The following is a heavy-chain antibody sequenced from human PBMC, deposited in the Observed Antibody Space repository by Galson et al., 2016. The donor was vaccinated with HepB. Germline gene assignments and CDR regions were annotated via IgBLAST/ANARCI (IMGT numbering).Heavy chain of an antibody. V-gene: IGHV3-53*01. D-gene: IGHD4-23*01. CDR1: GLIDSANY. CDR3: ARDLPVATAGGFDL. J-gene: IGHJ3*01. Sequence: SLRLSCAASGLIDSANYLTWVRQAPGKGLEGVSVIYSDGRTYYSDSVRGRFTISRDNAKTTVYLQMNSLRVEDTAMYYCARDLPVATAGGFDLWGQGTMVTVSS. CDR2: IYSDGRT.